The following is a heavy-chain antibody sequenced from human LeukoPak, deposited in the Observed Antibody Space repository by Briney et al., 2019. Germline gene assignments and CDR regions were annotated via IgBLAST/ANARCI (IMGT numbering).Heavy chain of an antibody. CDR3: ARRSYYDSSGYYYDDAFDI. CDR2: IYYSGST. CDR1: GGSISSYY. D-gene: IGHD3-22*01. J-gene: IGHJ3*02. V-gene: IGHV4-59*08. Sequence: SETLSLTCTVSGGSISSYYWSWIRQPPGKGLEWIGYIYYSGSTNYNPSLKSRVTISVDTSKNQFSLKLSSVTAADTAVYYCARRSYYDSSGYYYDDAFDIWGQGTMVTVSS.